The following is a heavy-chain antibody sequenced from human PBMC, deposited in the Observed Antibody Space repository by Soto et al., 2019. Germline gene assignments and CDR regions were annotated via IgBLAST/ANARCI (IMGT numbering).Heavy chain of an antibody. J-gene: IGHJ6*02. CDR2: INAGNGNT. CDR3: ARADAYYYYGMDV. V-gene: IGHV1-3*01. CDR1: GYTSTNYA. Sequence: ASVKVSCKASGYTSTNYAMHWVRPAPGQRLEWMGWINAGNGNTKYSQKFQGRVTITRDTSASTAYMELSSLRSEDTAVYYCARADAYYYYGMDVWGQGTTVTVS.